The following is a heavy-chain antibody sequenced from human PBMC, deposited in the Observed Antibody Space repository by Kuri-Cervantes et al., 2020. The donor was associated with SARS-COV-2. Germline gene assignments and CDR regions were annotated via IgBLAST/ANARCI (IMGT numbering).Heavy chain of an antibody. D-gene: IGHD6-13*01. V-gene: IGHV3-53*01. Sequence: GESLKISCAASGFTVSSNYMSWVRQAPGKGLGWVSVIYSGGSTYYADSVKGRFTISRDNSKNTLYLQMNSLRAEDTAVYYCAKDTGQRIAAADAFDIWGQGTMVTVSS. CDR1: GFTVSSNY. CDR2: IYSGGST. J-gene: IGHJ3*02. CDR3: AKDTGQRIAAADAFDI.